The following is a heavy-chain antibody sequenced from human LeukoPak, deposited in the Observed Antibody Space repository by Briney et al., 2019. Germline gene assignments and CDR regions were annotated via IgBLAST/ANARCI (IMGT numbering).Heavy chain of an antibody. CDR1: GGSISSYH. Sequence: SVTMSLTCTVSGGSISSYHWSWMRQPRGKGLEGLGYIYYSGRTKYNTFLKSRVTISVNTSKEQFSLKLSSVTAADTAVYYSARVSYDFWSGNYNWFDPWGQGTLVTVSS. V-gene: IGHV4-59*01. J-gene: IGHJ5*02. CDR2: IYYSGRT. CDR3: ARVSYDFWSGNYNWFDP. D-gene: IGHD3-3*01.